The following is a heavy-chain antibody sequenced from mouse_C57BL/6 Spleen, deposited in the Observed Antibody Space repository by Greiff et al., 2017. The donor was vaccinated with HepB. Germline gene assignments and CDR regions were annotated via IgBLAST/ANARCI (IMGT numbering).Heavy chain of an antibody. J-gene: IGHJ1*03. Sequence: EVQRVESGGGLVKPGGSLKLSCAASGFTFSSYAMSWVRQTPEKRLEWVATISDGGSYTYYPDNVKGRFTISRDNAKNNLYLQMSHLKSEDTAMYYCARDQDWDRGYFDVWGTGTTVTVSS. CDR2: ISDGGSYT. CDR1: GFTFSSYA. CDR3: ARDQDWDRGYFDV. D-gene: IGHD4-1*01. V-gene: IGHV5-4*01.